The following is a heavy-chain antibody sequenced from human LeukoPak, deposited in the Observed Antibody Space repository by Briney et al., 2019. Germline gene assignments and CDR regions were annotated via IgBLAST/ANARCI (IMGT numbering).Heavy chain of an antibody. J-gene: IGHJ4*02. Sequence: SETLSLTCTVSGGSISSYYWSWIRQPPGKGLEWIGYIYYSGSTNYNPSLKSRVTISVETSKNQFSLKLSSVTAADTAVYYCARVTGYKIEDYFDYWGQGTLVTVSS. CDR2: IYYSGST. CDR1: GGSISSYY. V-gene: IGHV4-59*01. D-gene: IGHD1-14*01. CDR3: ARVTGYKIEDYFDY.